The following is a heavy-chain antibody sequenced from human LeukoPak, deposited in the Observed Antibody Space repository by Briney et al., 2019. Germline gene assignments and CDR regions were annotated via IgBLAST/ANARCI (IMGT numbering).Heavy chain of an antibody. J-gene: IGHJ4*02. V-gene: IGHV5-51*01. D-gene: IGHD2-15*01. CDR3: ARHRLEVDFFDY. Sequence: PGESLKISCQGSGDTFATYWIAWVRQMPGKGLELMGSIFPFDSDTRYSPSFQGQVTFSADKSINTAFLQWSSLRASDTAMYYCARHRLEVDFFDYWGQGTVVIVSS. CDR1: GDTFATYW. CDR2: IFPFDSDT.